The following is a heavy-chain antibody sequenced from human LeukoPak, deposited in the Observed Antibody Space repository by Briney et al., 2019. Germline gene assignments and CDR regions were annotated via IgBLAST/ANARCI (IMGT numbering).Heavy chain of an antibody. D-gene: IGHD5-18*01. V-gene: IGHV3-33*01. CDR1: GFTFSSYG. CDR3: ARCGYSYGYRYFDY. CDR2: IWYDGSNK. Sequence: PGRSLRLSCAASGFTFSSYGMHWVRQAPGKGLEWVAVIWYDGSNKYYADSVKGRFTISRDNSKNTLYLQMNSLRAEDTAVYYCARCGYSYGYRYFDYWGQGTLVTVSS. J-gene: IGHJ4*02.